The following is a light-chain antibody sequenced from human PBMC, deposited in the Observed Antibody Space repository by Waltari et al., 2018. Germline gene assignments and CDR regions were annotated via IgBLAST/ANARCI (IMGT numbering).Light chain of an antibody. CDR3: SSYAGSNKLM. V-gene: IGLV2-8*01. Sequence: QSALTQPPSASGSPGQSVTISCTGSSSDVGNYNYVSWYQQHPGKAPKLMIYEVTKRPSGVPDRFSGSKSGNTASLTVSGLQAEDEADYYCSSYAGSNKLMFGGGTKVTVL. CDR2: EVT. CDR1: SSDVGNYNY. J-gene: IGLJ3*02.